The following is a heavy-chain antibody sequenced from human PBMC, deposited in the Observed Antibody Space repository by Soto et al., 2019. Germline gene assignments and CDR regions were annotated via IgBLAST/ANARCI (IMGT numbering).Heavy chain of an antibody. CDR3: ARDQLLLAFDY. J-gene: IGHJ4*02. V-gene: IGHV3-21*01. CDR2: ISSSSSYI. D-gene: IGHD2-15*01. Sequence: GGALRHSCGGSGFTFSTYSMNWGRQAPGKGLEWVSSISSSSSYIYYADSVKGRFTISRDNAKNSLYLQMNSLRAEDTAVYYCARDQLLLAFDYWGQGTLVTVSS. CDR1: GFTFSTYS.